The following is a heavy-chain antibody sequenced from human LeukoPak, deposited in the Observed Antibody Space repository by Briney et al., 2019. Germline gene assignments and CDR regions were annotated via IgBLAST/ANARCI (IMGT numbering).Heavy chain of an antibody. CDR2: IYYSGST. V-gene: IGHV4-59*01. CDR3: ARESPYYYGSGSYIWAYDY. D-gene: IGHD3-10*01. Sequence: SETLSLTCTVSGGSISSYYWSWIRQPPGKGLEWIGYIYYSGSTNYNPSLKSRVTISVDTSKNQFSLKLSSVTAADTAVYYCARESPYYYGSGSYIWAYDYWGQGTLVTVSS. J-gene: IGHJ4*02. CDR1: GGSISSYY.